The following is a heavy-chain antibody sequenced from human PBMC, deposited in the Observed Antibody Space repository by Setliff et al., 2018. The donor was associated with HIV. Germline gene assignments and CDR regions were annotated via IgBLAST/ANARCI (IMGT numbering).Heavy chain of an antibody. Sequence: SETLSLTCAVHGGPFSDHYWNWIRQPPGKGLEWIAEIHHTGYMNYNPSLKSRVTISRDTSTNQFSLKVSSVTAADTAIYYCAAFSVTPLTTPDFWGQGTLVTVSS. CDR1: GGPFSDHY. D-gene: IGHD4-17*01. V-gene: IGHV4-34*01. CDR2: IHHTGYM. CDR3: AAFSVTPLTTPDF. J-gene: IGHJ4*02.